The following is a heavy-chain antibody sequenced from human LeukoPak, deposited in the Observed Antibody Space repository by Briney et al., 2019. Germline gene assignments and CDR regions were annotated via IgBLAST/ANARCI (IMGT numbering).Heavy chain of an antibody. V-gene: IGHV1-69*13. D-gene: IGHD2-2*01. Sequence: ASVKVSCKASGYTFTSYGITWVRHAPGQGLEWMGGIIPIFGTANYAQKFQGRVTITADESTSTAYMELSSLRSEDTAVYYCASLPGYCSSTSCPFDYWGQGTLVTVSS. CDR1: GYTFTSYG. J-gene: IGHJ4*02. CDR3: ASLPGYCSSTSCPFDY. CDR2: IIPIFGTA.